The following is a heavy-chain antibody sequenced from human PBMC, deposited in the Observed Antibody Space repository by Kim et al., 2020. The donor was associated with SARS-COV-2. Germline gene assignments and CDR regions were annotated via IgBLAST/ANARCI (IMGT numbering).Heavy chain of an antibody. V-gene: IGHV1-69*13. CDR1: GGTFSSYA. J-gene: IGHJ4*02. Sequence: SVKVSCKASGGTFSSYAISWVRQAPGQGLEWMGGIIPIFGTANYAQKFQGRVTITADESTSTAYMELSSLRSEDTAVYYCAVSVYSSSSAVDYWGQGTLVTVSS. D-gene: IGHD6-6*01. CDR3: AVSVYSSSSAVDY. CDR2: IIPIFGTA.